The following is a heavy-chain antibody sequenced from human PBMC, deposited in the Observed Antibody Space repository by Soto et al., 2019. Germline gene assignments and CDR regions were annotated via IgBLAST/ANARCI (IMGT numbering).Heavy chain of an antibody. CDR1: GFTFSSYA. CDR2: ISGSGGST. CDR3: AKSSPNSSGWYGRYYYYYYGMDV. V-gene: IGHV3-23*01. J-gene: IGHJ6*02. Sequence: GSLRLSCAASGFTFSSYAMSWVRQAPGKGLEWVSAISGSGGSTYYADSVKGRFTISRDNSKNTLYLQMNSLGAEDTAVYYCAKSSPNSSGWYGRYYYYYYGMDVWGQGTTVTVSS. D-gene: IGHD6-19*01.